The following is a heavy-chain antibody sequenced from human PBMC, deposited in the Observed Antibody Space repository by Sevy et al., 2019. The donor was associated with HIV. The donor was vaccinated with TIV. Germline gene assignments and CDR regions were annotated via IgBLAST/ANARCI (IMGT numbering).Heavy chain of an antibody. V-gene: IGHV1-18*01. Sequence: ASVKVSCKASGYTFTNYGITWVRQAPGQGLEWMGWISAYNGNTNYAQKLQGRVTMTTDTSTSTAYMELRSLRSDDTAGYYCARERRGQAFDIWGQGTMVTVSS. CDR1: GYTFTNYG. J-gene: IGHJ3*02. D-gene: IGHD1-1*01. CDR3: ARERRGQAFDI. CDR2: ISAYNGNT.